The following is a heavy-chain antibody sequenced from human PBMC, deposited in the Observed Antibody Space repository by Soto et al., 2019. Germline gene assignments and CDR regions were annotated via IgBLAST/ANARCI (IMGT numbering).Heavy chain of an antibody. CDR3: ATIRSYWHGMDV. CDR1: GFPLSTYG. J-gene: IGHJ6*02. V-gene: IGHV3-23*01. Sequence: EVQLLESGGGLVQPGGSLRLSCAASGFPLSTYGMSWVRQAPGKGLEWVSSITGTGGDTYYADSVKGRFTSSRANSNNRLYLQMNSLRVEETAVYYCATIRSYWHGMDVWGQGTKITVSS. D-gene: IGHD1-26*01. CDR2: ITGTGGDT.